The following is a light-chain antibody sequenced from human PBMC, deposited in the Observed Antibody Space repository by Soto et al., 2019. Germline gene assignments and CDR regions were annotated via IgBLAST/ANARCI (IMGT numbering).Light chain of an antibody. J-gene: IGKJ5*01. CDR1: QGIRNY. V-gene: IGKV1-39*01. CDR3: QQSYSNPIT. CDR2: AAS. Sequence: DIQMTQSRSCMYACARERFTLNCRTSQGIRNYLEWFQQKPGKAPKLLIYAASSLQSGVPSRFSGSGSGTDSTLTISSLQPEELESDYGQQSYSNPITFGQGTRLEIK.